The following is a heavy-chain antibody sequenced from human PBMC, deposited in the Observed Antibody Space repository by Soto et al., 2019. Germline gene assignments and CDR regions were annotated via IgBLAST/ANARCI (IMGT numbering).Heavy chain of an antibody. CDR1: GYTFTSYA. J-gene: IGHJ4*02. D-gene: IGHD3-22*01. Sequence: GASVKVSCKASGYTFTSYAMHWVRQAPGQRLEWMGWINAGNGNTKYSQKFQGRVTMTRDTSTSTVYMELSSLRSEDTAVYYCARNTGSSGYYRRLYYFDYWGQGTLVTVSS. CDR2: INAGNGNT. CDR3: ARNTGSSGYYRRLYYFDY. V-gene: IGHV1-3*01.